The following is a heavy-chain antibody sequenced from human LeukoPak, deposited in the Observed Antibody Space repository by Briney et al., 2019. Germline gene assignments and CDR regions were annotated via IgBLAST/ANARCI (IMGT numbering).Heavy chain of an antibody. Sequence: GGSLRLSCAASGFTFSSYWMSWVRQAPGEGLEWVANIKQDGSEKYYVDSVEGRFTISRDNAKNSLYLQMNSLRAEDTAVYYCASTSAMVYFDYWGQGTLVTVSS. J-gene: IGHJ4*02. D-gene: IGHD5-18*01. CDR3: ASTSAMVYFDY. V-gene: IGHV3-7*02. CDR1: GFTFSSYW. CDR2: IKQDGSEK.